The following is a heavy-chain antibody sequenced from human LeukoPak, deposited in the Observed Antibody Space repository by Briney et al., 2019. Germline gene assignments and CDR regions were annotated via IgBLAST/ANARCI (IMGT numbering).Heavy chain of an antibody. V-gene: IGHV3-23*01. CDR2: ISDSGGST. CDR3: AKRGVVIRVILVGFHKEAYYFES. CDR1: GLTPSNYG. Sequence: GGSLRLSCAVSGLTPSNYGMSWVRQAPGKGLEWFAGISDSGGSTKYADSVKGRFTISRDSPKNTLFLQMNSLRAEDTAVYFCAKRGVVIRVILVGFHKEAYYFESWGQGALVTASS. D-gene: IGHD3/OR15-3a*01. J-gene: IGHJ4*02.